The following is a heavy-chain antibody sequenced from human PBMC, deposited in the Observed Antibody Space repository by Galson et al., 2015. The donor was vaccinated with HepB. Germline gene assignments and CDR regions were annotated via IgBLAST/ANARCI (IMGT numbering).Heavy chain of an antibody. CDR2: IKSKTDGGTT. J-gene: IGHJ4*02. D-gene: IGHD2-21*02. Sequence: SLRLSCAASGFTFSNAWMSWVRQAPGKGLEWVGRIKSKTDGGTTDYAAPVKGRFTISRDDSKNTLYLQMNSLKTEDTAVYYCTTASYCGGDCGFDYWGQGTLVTVSS. CDR1: GFTFSNAW. V-gene: IGHV3-15*01. CDR3: TTASYCGGDCGFDY.